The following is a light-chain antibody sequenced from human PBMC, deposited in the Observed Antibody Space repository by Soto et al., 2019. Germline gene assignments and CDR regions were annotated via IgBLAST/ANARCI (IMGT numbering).Light chain of an antibody. CDR2: EVT. Sequence: QSALTQPGSVSGSPGQSITISCTGTSSDVGGYRSVSWYQHHPGKAPKLMIYEVTNRPSGVSNRFSGSKSGNTASLSISGLKAEDEADYFCSSYTHSSPLVVFGGGTKLTVL. J-gene: IGLJ2*01. CDR3: SSYTHSSPLVV. V-gene: IGLV2-14*01. CDR1: SSDVGGYRS.